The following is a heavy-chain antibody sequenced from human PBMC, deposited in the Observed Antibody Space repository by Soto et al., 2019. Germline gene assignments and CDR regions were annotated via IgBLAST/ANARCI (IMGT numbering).Heavy chain of an antibody. CDR2: INSDGTSS. J-gene: IGHJ6*02. D-gene: IGHD3-3*01. CDR3: SSYDFLSGLHLPYA. V-gene: IGHV3-74*03. Sequence: PGGSLRLSCEASGLTFRRYWMHWVRQVPGKGLVWVSSINSDGTSSTYADSVKGRFTISRDNAKNTVYLQMNSLRAEDTAIYYCSSYDFLSGLHLPYAWGQGTMVTVSS. CDR1: GLTFRRYW.